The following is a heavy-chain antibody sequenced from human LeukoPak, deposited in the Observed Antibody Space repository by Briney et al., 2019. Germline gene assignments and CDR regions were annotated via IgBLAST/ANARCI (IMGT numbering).Heavy chain of an antibody. J-gene: IGHJ4*02. CDR2: ISYDGSIK. D-gene: IGHD6-19*01. V-gene: IGHV3-30*18. Sequence: PGGSLRLSCAASGFTFSSYGMHWVRQAPGKGLEWLAVISYDGSIKYYADSVKGRFTISRDNSKNTLYLQMNSLRAEDTAVYYCAKETIAVGGPNYFDYWGQGTLVTVSS. CDR3: AKETIAVGGPNYFDY. CDR1: GFTFSSYG.